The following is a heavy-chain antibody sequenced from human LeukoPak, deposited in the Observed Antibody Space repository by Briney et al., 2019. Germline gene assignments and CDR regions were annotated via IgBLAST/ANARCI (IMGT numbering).Heavy chain of an antibody. CDR1: RGTFNNYA. CDR3: ARAGFTSGIAAAGTIDP. CDR2: IIPIFGTA. V-gene: IGHV1-69*06. D-gene: IGHD6-13*01. J-gene: IGHJ5*02. Sequence: ASVKVSCKTSRGTFNNYAISWVRQAPGQGLEWMGGIIPIFGTANYAQKFQGRVTITADKSTSTAYMELSSLRSEDTAVYYCARAGFTSGIAAAGTIDPWGQGTLVTVSS.